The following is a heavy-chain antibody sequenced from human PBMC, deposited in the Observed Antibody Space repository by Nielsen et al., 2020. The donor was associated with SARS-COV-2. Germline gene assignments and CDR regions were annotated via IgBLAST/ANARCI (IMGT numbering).Heavy chain of an antibody. Sequence: SETLSLTCTVSGGSISSYYWSWIRQPPGKGLEWIGYIYYSGSTNYNPSLKRRVTISVDTSKNQFSLKLNSVTAAETAVYYCARGGSGSSDKRGFDYWRQGALFTVSS. CDR2: IYYSGST. CDR1: GGSISSYY. CDR3: ARGGSGSSDKRGFDY. V-gene: IGHV4-59*01. J-gene: IGHJ4*02. D-gene: IGHD6-13*01.